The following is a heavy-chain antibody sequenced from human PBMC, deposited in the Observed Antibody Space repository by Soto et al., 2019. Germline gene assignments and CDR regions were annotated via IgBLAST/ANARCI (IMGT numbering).Heavy chain of an antibody. J-gene: IGHJ4*02. D-gene: IGHD3-3*01. CDR2: ISYDGSNK. Sequence: QVQLVESGGGVVQPGRSLRLSCAASGFTFSSYAMHWVRQAPGKGLEWVAVISYDGSNKYYADSVKGRFTISRDNSKNTLYLQMNSLRAEDTAVYYCARGSDFWSGKEGSGNDYWGQGTLVTVSS. V-gene: IGHV3-30-3*01. CDR3: ARGSDFWSGKEGSGNDY. CDR1: GFTFSSYA.